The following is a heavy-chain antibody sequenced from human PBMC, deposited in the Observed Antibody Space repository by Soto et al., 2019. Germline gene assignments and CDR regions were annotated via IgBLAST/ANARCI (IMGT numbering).Heavy chain of an antibody. V-gene: IGHV4-59*08. D-gene: IGHD3-3*01. J-gene: IGHJ6*03. CDR2: THHSGST. Sequence: QVQLQESGPGLVKPSETLSLTCTVSGDSISSHYWSWIRQPPGKGLEWIGYTHHSGSTNYNPSLKSLVTISVDMSMNQFSLKLSSVTAADTAAYYCARTYYDFWSGSYYCYMDVWGKGTTVTVS. CDR1: GDSISSHY. CDR3: ARTYYDFWSGSYYCYMDV.